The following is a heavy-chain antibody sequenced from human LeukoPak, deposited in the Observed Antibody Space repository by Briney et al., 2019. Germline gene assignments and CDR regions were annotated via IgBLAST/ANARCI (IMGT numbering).Heavy chain of an antibody. CDR1: GGSISDYY. V-gene: IGHV4-4*08. Sequence: PSETLSLTCTVSGGSISDYYRGWIRQPPGKGLEWIGYFYNSGSSSYNPSLKSRVTISVDTSKEQFSLKVNSVTAADTAVYYCARDNYGSRLFYFDYWGQGTLVTVSS. J-gene: IGHJ4*02. CDR2: FYNSGSS. D-gene: IGHD3-10*01. CDR3: ARDNYGSRLFYFDY.